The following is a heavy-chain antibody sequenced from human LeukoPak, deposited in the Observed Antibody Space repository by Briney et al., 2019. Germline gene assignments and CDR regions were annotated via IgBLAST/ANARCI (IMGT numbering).Heavy chain of an antibody. J-gene: IGHJ5*02. Sequence: NPSETLSLTCTVSGGSISSYYWSWIRQPPVKGLEWIGYIYYSGSTNYNPSLKSRVTISVDTSKNQFSLKLSSVTAADTAVYYCASYMTTVTTQGWFDPWGQGTLVTVSS. CDR3: ASYMTTVTTQGWFDP. CDR1: GGSISSYY. CDR2: IYYSGST. D-gene: IGHD4-17*01. V-gene: IGHV4-59*01.